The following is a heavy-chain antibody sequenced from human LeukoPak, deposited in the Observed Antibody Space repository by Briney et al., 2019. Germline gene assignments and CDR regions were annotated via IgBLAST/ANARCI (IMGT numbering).Heavy chain of an antibody. V-gene: IGHV1-2*02. CDR3: ARDRSGSYSPNFDY. CDR2: INPNSGGT. Sequence: ASVKVSCKASGYTFTGYYMHWVRQAPGQGLEWMGWINPNSGGTNYAQKFQGRVTTTRDTSISTAYMELSRLRSDDTAVYYCARDRSGSYSPNFDYWGQGTLVTVSS. J-gene: IGHJ4*02. D-gene: IGHD1-26*01. CDR1: GYTFTGYY.